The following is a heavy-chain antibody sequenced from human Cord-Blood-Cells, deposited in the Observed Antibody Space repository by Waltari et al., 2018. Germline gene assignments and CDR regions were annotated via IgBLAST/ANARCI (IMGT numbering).Heavy chain of an antibody. J-gene: IGHJ2*01. CDR3: ATLGISSFDL. V-gene: IGHV3-21*01. CDR2: SSSSSSYI. D-gene: IGHD7-27*01. Sequence: EVQLVESGGGLVKPGGSLRLSCAASGFTFSSSSMNWVRKAPGKGREWVSSSSSSSSYIYDADSVKGRFTISRDNAKNSLYLQMNSLRAEDTAVYYCATLGISSFDLWGRGTLVTVSS. CDR1: GFTFSSSS.